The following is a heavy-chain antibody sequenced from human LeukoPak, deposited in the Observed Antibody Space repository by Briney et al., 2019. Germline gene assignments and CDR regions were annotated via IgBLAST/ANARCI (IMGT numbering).Heavy chain of an antibody. Sequence: SAKVSCKASGGTFSSYAISWVRQAPGQGLEWMGGIIPIFGTANYAQKFQGRVTITTDESTSTAYMELSSLRSEDKAVYYCASYLYDVDTAMVDYYYFDYWGQGTLVTVSS. CDR3: ASYLYDVDTAMVDYYYFDY. CDR2: IIPIFGTA. D-gene: IGHD5-18*01. CDR1: GGTFSSYA. V-gene: IGHV1-69*05. J-gene: IGHJ4*02.